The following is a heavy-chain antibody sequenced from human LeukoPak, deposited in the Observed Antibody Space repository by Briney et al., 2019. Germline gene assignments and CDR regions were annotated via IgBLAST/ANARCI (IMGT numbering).Heavy chain of an antibody. CDR1: GFTFSDYY. CDR3: ARSAVASTGFDY. CDR2: ISSSSSYT. V-gene: IGHV3-11*06. Sequence: GGSLRLSCAASGFTFSDYYMSWIRQAPGKGLEWVSYISSSSSYTNYADSVKSRFTISRDNAKNSLYLQMNSLRAEDTAVYYCARSAVASTGFDYWGQGTLVTVSS. D-gene: IGHD6-19*01. J-gene: IGHJ4*02.